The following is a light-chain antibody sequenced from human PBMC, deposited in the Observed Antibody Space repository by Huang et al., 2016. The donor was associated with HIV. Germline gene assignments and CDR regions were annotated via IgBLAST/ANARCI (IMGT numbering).Light chain of an antibody. CDR2: STS. Sequence: EVVMTQSPGTLSVSPGKRATLSCKTSESLNNKLVWYQQKPGQAPRLLIYSTSTGATGVPARFSGGGSGTEFTHTISSLQSEDFGIYYCQQYSNWPPRYTFGQGTKLEI. V-gene: IGKV3-15*01. CDR3: QQYSNWPPRYT. J-gene: IGKJ2*01. CDR1: ESLNNK.